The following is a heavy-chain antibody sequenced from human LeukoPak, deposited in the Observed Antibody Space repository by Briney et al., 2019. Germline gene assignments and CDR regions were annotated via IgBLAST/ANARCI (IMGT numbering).Heavy chain of an antibody. D-gene: IGHD6-19*01. Sequence: GGSLRLSCAASGFTFSDYYMNWVRQAPGKGLEWVSSISSSSTIYYADSVKGRFTISRDNAKNSLYLQMNSLRAEDTAVYYCAKVAVVLNYFDYWGQGTLVTVSS. V-gene: IGHV3-69-1*01. J-gene: IGHJ4*02. CDR3: AKVAVVLNYFDY. CDR2: ISSSSTI. CDR1: GFTFSDYY.